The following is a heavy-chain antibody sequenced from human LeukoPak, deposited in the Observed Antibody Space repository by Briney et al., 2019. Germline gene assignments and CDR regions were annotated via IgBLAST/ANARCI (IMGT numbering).Heavy chain of an antibody. CDR1: GYTFISYA. Sequence: GASVKVSCKASGYTFISYAMHWVRQAPGQRLEWMGWINSGNGNTKYSQKLQGRVTMTTDTSTSTAYMELRSLRSDDTAVYYCARIIVATGAFDIWGQGTMVTVSS. J-gene: IGHJ3*02. CDR2: INSGNGNT. V-gene: IGHV1-3*01. CDR3: ARIIVATGAFDI. D-gene: IGHD5-12*01.